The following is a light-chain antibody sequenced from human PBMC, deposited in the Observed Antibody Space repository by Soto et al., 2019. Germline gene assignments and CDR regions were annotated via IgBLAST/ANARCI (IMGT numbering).Light chain of an antibody. Sequence: QSALTQPASVSGSPGQSITISCTGTSSDVGDYNYVSWYQHHPGKAPKLMIYLVSNRPSGVSDRFSGSKSGNTASLTISGLQVEDEADYYCSSYTTSNNYVLFGGGTKLTVL. CDR2: LVS. CDR1: SSDVGDYNY. V-gene: IGLV2-14*03. J-gene: IGLJ2*01. CDR3: SSYTTSNNYVL.